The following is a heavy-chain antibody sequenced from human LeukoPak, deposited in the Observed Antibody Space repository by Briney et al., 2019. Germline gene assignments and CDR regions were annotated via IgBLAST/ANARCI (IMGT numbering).Heavy chain of an antibody. CDR1: GGSISSSSYY. J-gene: IGHJ4*02. Sequence: PSETLSLTCTVSGGSISSSSYYWGWIRQPPGKGLEWIGSIYYSGSTYYNPSLKSPVTISVDTSKNQFSLKLSSVTAADTAVYYCVVATTKFDYWGQGTLVTVSS. V-gene: IGHV4-39*07. D-gene: IGHD5-24*01. CDR2: IYYSGST. CDR3: VVATTKFDY.